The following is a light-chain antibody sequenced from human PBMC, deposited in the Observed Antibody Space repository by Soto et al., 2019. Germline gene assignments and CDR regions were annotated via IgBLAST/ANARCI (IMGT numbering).Light chain of an antibody. Sequence: QSALTQPRSVSGSPGQSVTISCTGTSSDVGGYNYVSWYQRHPGKAPKLIISGVTTRPSGVPDRFSGSKSGNTASLTISGLQAEDEADYDCCSYAGSDILIFGGGTKLTVL. V-gene: IGLV2-11*01. CDR3: CSYAGSDILI. CDR1: SSDVGGYNY. CDR2: GVT. J-gene: IGLJ2*01.